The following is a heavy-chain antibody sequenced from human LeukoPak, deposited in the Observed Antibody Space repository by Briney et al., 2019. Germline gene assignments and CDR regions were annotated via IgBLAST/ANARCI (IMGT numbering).Heavy chain of an antibody. J-gene: IGHJ4*02. D-gene: IGHD4-23*01. CDR3: ARYYGGNSGVWLFLRTLYFDY. CDR2: IYYSGST. CDR1: GGSISSSSYY. V-gene: IGHV4-39*01. Sequence: SETLSLTCTVSGGSISSSSYYWGWIRQPPGKGLEWIGSIYYSGSTYYNPSLKSRVTISVDTSKNQFSLKLSSVTAADTAVYYCARYYGGNSGVWLFLRTLYFDYWGQGTLVTVSS.